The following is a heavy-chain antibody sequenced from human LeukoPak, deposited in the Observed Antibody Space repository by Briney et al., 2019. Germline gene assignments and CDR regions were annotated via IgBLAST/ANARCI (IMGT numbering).Heavy chain of an antibody. J-gene: IGHJ4*02. CDR2: ISSSSSYI. CDR1: GFTFSSYS. D-gene: IGHD3-10*01. Sequence: GGSLRLSCAASGFTFSSYSMNWVRQAPGKGLEWVSSISSSSSYIYYADSVKGRFTISRDNAKNSLYLQMNSLRAEDTAVYYCARDESVRGAFLGYWGQGTLVTVSS. CDR3: ARDESVRGAFLGY. V-gene: IGHV3-21*01.